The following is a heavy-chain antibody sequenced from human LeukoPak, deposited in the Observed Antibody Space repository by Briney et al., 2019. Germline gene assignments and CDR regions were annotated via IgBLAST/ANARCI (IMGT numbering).Heavy chain of an antibody. CDR1: GGSFSGYY. CDR3: ARNRRDGYNLIDY. CDR2: INHSGST. Sequence: SETLSLTCAVYGGSFSGYYWSWIRQPPGKGLEWIGEINHSGSTNHNPSLKSRVTISVDTSKNQFSLKLSSVTAADTAVYYCARNRRDGYNLIDYWGQGTLVTVSS. D-gene: IGHD5-24*01. V-gene: IGHV4-34*01. J-gene: IGHJ4*02.